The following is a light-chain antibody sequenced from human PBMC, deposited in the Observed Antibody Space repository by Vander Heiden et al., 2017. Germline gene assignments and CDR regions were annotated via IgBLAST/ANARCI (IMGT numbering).Light chain of an antibody. V-gene: IGLV6-57*01. Sequence: NFMLTQPHSLSESPGKTVTISCTLSSGSIASNYVQWYQQRPGSSPTTVIYEDNQRPSGVPDRFSGSIDSSSNSASLTIAGRKAEDEADYYWQSYDSSSVFGGGTKLTVL. CDR1: SGSIASNY. CDR3: QSYDSSSV. J-gene: IGLJ3*02. CDR2: EDN.